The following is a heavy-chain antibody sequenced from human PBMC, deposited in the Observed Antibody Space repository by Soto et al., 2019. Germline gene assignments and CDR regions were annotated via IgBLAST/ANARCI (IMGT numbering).Heavy chain of an antibody. V-gene: IGHV1-69*01. J-gene: IGHJ3*02. Sequence: QVQLVQSGAEVKKPGSSVKVSCKAYGGTFSSYAISWVRQAPGQGLEWMGGIIPIFGTANYAQKFQGRVTITADESTSAADIELSSLRSEDTAVYYCSREGITGTLDLFDIWGQGTMVTVSS. CDR3: SREGITGTLDLFDI. CDR1: GGTFSSYA. CDR2: IIPIFGTA. D-gene: IGHD1-20*01.